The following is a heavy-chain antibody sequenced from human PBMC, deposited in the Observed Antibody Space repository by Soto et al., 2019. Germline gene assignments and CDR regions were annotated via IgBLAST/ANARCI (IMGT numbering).Heavy chain of an antibody. CDR2: IWYDGSNK. V-gene: IGHV3-33*01. D-gene: IGHD3-22*01. CDR1: GFTFSSYG. CDR3: ARVGITAY. Sequence: GGSLRLSCAASGFTFSSYGMHWVRQSHGKGLEWVAVIWYDGSNKYYADSVKGRFTISRDNSKNTLYLQMNSLRAEDTAVYYCARVGITAYWGQGTLVTVSS. J-gene: IGHJ4*02.